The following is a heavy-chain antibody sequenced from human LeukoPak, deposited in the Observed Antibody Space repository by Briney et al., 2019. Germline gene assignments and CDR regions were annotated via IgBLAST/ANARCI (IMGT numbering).Heavy chain of an antibody. Sequence: GGSLRLSCAASGFTFNTYWMHWVRQAPGKELVWVSRIRSDGSSTSYADSVRGRFTISRDNAKNTLYLQMNSLRAEDTAVYYCAGVLGVRDLAYFDYWGHGTLVTVSS. CDR3: AGVLGVRDLAYFDY. V-gene: IGHV3-74*01. J-gene: IGHJ4*01. CDR1: GFTFNTYW. D-gene: IGHD3-10*01. CDR2: IRSDGSST.